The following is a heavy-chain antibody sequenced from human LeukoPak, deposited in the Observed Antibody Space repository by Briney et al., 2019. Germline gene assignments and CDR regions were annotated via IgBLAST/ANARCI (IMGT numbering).Heavy chain of an antibody. CDR3: AYSGSYGHLGY. CDR2: IYCSVST. V-gene: IGHV4-39*01. CDR1: GGSISSNAYY. D-gene: IGHD1-26*01. J-gene: IGHJ4*02. Sequence: PSETLSLTCTVSGGSISSNAYYWAWIRQPPGKGLEWIGSIYCSVSTYYNPSLKSRVTISVDTSKNQFSLRLSSVTAADTALYYCAYSGSYGHLGYWGQGIPVTVSS.